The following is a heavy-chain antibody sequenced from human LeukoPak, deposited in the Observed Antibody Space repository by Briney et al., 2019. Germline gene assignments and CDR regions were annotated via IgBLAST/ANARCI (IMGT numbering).Heavy chain of an antibody. V-gene: IGHV3-30*18. J-gene: IGHJ5*02. Sequence: GGSLRLSCAASGFAFSYYGMHWVRHAPGKGLEWVAVISHDGSNIHYGDSVKGRFTISRDNSKNTVYLQMNSLRAEDTATYYCAKDPYRVVVATGNYLDPWGQGTLVTVSS. CDR2: ISHDGSNI. CDR1: GFAFSYYG. D-gene: IGHD2-15*01. CDR3: AKDPYRVVVATGNYLDP.